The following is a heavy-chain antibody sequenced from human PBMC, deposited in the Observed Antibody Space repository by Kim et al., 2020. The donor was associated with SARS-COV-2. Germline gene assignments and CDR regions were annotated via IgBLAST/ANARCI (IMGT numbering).Heavy chain of an antibody. J-gene: IGHJ6*01. CDR3: ARGYSYPFPYYYYGMDV. D-gene: IGHD5-18*01. CDR1: GFTFSSYG. Sequence: GGSLRLSCAASGFTFSSYGMHWVRQAPGKGLEWVAVISYDGSNKYYADSVKGRFTISRDNSKNTLYLQMNSLRAEDTAVYYCARGYSYPFPYYYYGMDV. CDR2: ISYDGSNK. V-gene: IGHV3-30*03.